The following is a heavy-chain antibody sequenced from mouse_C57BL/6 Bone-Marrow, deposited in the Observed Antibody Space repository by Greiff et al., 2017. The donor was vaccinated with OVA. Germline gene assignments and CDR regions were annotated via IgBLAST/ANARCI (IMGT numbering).Heavy chain of an antibody. CDR1: GFNIKDYY. V-gene: IGHV14-1*01. CDR2: IDPEDGDT. Sequence: VQLKQSGAELVRPGASVKLSCTASGFNIKDYYMHWVKQRPEQGLEWIGRIDPEDGDTEYAPKFQGQVTMTADTSSNTAYLPLSSLTSEDTAVNYCTVSGSWFAYWGQGTLVSDCA. D-gene: IGHD6-2*01. CDR3: TVSGSWFAY. J-gene: IGHJ3*01.